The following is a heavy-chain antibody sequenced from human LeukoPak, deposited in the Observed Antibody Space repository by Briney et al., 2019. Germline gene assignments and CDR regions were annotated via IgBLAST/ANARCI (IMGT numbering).Heavy chain of an antibody. V-gene: IGHV4-34*01. Sequence: SETLSLTCAVYGGPFSVYYWSWIRQPPGKGLEWIGEINHSGTTNYNPSLKSRVTISVDTSKNQFSLKLSSVTAADTAVYYCARRAIFGVVMTYYYYMDVWGKGTTVTVSS. CDR2: INHSGTT. CDR3: ARRAIFGVVMTYYYYMDV. D-gene: IGHD3-3*01. J-gene: IGHJ6*03. CDR1: GGPFSVYY.